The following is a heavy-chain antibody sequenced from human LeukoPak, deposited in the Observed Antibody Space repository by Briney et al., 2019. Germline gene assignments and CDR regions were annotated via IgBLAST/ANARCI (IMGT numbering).Heavy chain of an antibody. CDR3: ARPLPYGTTWYGRSDF. D-gene: IGHD6-13*01. J-gene: IGHJ4*02. CDR1: GFPFNAYW. V-gene: IGHV3-7*03. CDR2: IRQDGDTK. Sequence: GGSLRLSCAASGFPFNAYWMTWIRQAPGKGLEWVANIRQDGDTKYYVDSVKGRFTISRDNAMNSLYLQMNSLRAEDTAIYYCARPLPYGTTWYGRSDFWGQGTPVTVSS.